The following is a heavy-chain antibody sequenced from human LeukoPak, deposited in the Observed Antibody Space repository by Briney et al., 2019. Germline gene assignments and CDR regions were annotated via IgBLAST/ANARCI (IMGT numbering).Heavy chain of an antibody. D-gene: IGHD5-12*01. V-gene: IGHV4-59*01. CDR3: TGASAATSGACEI. CDR1: GGSITTYY. Sequence: PSETLSLTCTVSGGSITTYYWTWIRQPPGKGLEWIGYIYYTESTNQNPSLRSRASISLDTSKNQFSLNLNSVTAADTAVYYCTGASAATSGACEIWGQGTMVTVSS. J-gene: IGHJ3*02. CDR2: IYYTEST.